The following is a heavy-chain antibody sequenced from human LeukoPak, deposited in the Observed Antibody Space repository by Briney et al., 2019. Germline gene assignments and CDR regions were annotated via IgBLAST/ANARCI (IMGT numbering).Heavy chain of an antibody. Sequence: PSETLSLTCTVSGYSISSSYYWSWIRQPPGKGLEWIGYIYYSGSTNYNPSLKSRVTISVDTSKNQFSLKLSSVTAADTAVYYCARGRYYYGSGTDAFDIWGQGTMVTVSS. V-gene: IGHV4-59*12. CDR3: ARGRYYYGSGTDAFDI. D-gene: IGHD3-10*01. J-gene: IGHJ3*02. CDR2: IYYSGST. CDR1: GYSISSSYY.